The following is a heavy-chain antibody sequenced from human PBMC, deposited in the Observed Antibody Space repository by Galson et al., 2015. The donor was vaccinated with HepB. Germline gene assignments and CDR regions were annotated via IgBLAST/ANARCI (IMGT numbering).Heavy chain of an antibody. CDR1: GFSFSDSA. CDR2: IRNKQKNYAT. Sequence: LRLSCAASGFSFSDSAVHWVRQASGKGLEWLGHIRNKQKNYATAYAASVSGRFLISRDASENTAYLQMNSMRTEDTAVYYCVRHVEYYRAFWGQGALVTVSS. D-gene: IGHD2/OR15-2a*01. V-gene: IGHV3-73*01. CDR3: VRHVEYYRAF. J-gene: IGHJ4*02.